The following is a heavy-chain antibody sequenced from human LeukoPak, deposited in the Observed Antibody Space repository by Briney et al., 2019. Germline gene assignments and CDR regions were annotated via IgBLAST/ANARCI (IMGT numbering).Heavy chain of an antibody. CDR1: GYTFTTYA. D-gene: IGHD3-22*01. J-gene: IGHJ4*02. CDR2: INTNTGNP. Sequence: ASVKVSCKTSGYTFTTYAINWVRQAPGQGLEWMGWINTNTGNPTYAQGFTGRFVFSLDTSVSTTYLQISSLKAEDTAIYYCARSNNDGDYLGVGFDYWGQGALVTVS. V-gene: IGHV7-4-1*02. CDR3: ARSNNDGDYLGVGFDY.